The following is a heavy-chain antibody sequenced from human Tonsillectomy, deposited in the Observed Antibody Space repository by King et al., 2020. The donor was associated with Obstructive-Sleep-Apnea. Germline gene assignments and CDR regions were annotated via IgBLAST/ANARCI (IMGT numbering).Heavy chain of an antibody. CDR3: AKDRTGSSH. D-gene: IGHD2-15*01. Sequence: VQLVEAGGGLVQPGGSLRLSCAASGFTFSSSAISWGRQAPGKGREWGSAISGRGGRTYYADSVKGRFTISRDNSKNPLYLQMNSLRAEDTALYYCAKDRTGSSHWGQGTLVTVSS. J-gene: IGHJ4*02. CDR2: ISGRGGRT. CDR1: GFTFSSSA. V-gene: IGHV3-23*04.